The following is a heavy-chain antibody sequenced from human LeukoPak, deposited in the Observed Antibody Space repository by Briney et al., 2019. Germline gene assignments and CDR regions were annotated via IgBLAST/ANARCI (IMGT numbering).Heavy chain of an antibody. Sequence: SETLSLTCAVYGGSFSGYYWSWIRQPPGKGLEWIGEINHSGSTNYNPSLKSRVTISVDTSKNQFSLKLSSVTAADTAVYYCARVYCSSTSCYGSGVDCWGQGTLVTVSS. J-gene: IGHJ4*02. CDR1: GGSFSGYY. D-gene: IGHD2-2*01. CDR3: ARVYCSSTSCYGSGVDC. V-gene: IGHV4-34*01. CDR2: INHSGST.